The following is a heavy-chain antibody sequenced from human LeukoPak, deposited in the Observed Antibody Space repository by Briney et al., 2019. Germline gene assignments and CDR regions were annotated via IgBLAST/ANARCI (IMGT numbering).Heavy chain of an antibody. CDR3: AKASGSGFYNNYDY. V-gene: IGHV3-48*04. J-gene: IGHJ4*02. Sequence: GESLRLSCAASGFTFRTYSMNWVRQAPGKGLEWVSYISSTSGTIYYADSMKGRFTISRDNAKNSLYLQMNSLRAEDTAVYYCAKASGSGFYNNYDYWGQGTLVNVSS. CDR1: GFTFRTYS. D-gene: IGHD2-15*01. CDR2: ISSTSGTI.